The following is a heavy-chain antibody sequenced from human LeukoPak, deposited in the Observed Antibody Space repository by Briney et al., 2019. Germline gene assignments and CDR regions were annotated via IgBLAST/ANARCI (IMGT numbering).Heavy chain of an antibody. V-gene: IGHV4-34*01. Sequence: SETLSLTCAVYGGSFSGNNWSWIRQPPGKGLEWIGEINHSGSTNYNPSLKSRVTILVDTSKNQFSLKLSSVTAADTAVYYCARRPLVGAIDSWGQGTLVTVSS. J-gene: IGHJ4*02. CDR3: ARRPLVGAIDS. CDR2: INHSGST. CDR1: GGSFSGNN. D-gene: IGHD1-26*01.